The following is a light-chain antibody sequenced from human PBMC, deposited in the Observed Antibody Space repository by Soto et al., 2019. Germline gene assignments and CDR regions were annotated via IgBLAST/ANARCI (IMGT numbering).Light chain of an antibody. CDR3: QQYNNWRRT. V-gene: IGKV3-15*01. CDR2: GAS. Sequence: IVITQSPAILSVSQGERATLSCRASLSVATNLAWYQQKPGQAPRLLIYGASTRVSGVPERFSGGGSATEFNLTISSLQSEDIAVYYCQQYNNWRRTFGQGTKVEV. CDR1: LSVATN. J-gene: IGKJ1*01.